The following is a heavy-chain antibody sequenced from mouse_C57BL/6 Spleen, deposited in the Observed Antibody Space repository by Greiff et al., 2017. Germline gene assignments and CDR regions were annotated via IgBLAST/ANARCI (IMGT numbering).Heavy chain of an antibody. CDR2: FYPGSGSI. V-gene: IGHV1-62-2*01. CDR1: GYTFTEYT. J-gene: IGHJ4*01. Sequence: VQLQQSGAELVKPGASVKLSCKASGYTFTEYTIHWVKQRSGQGLEWIGWFYPGSGSIKYNEKFKDKATLTADKSSSTVYMELSRLTSEDSAVYFCARHEDYYGSSYDYYAMDYWGQGTSVTVSS. CDR3: ARHEDYYGSSYDYYAMDY. D-gene: IGHD1-1*01.